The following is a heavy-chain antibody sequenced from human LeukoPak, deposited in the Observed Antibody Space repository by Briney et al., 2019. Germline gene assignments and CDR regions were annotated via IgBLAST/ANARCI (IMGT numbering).Heavy chain of an antibody. D-gene: IGHD5-18*01. J-gene: IGHJ4*02. CDR1: GFTFTTFW. Sequence: GSLRLSCATSGFTFTTFWMHWVRQAPGKGLEWVSYISSSSSTIYYADSVKGRFTISRDNAKNSLYLQMNSLRAEDTAVYYCARVRYGYSYSFDYWGQGTLVTVSS. CDR3: ARVRYGYSYSFDY. CDR2: ISSSSSTI. V-gene: IGHV3-48*01.